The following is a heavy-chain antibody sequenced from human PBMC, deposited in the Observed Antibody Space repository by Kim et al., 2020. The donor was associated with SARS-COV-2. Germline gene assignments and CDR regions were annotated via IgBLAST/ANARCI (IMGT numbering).Heavy chain of an antibody. D-gene: IGHD5-18*01. CDR3: AREDTAMVLVDY. CDR2: ISSSGSTI. V-gene: IGHV3-48*03. Sequence: GGSLRLSCAASGFTFSSYEMNWVRQAPGKGLEWVSYISSSGSTIYYADSVKGRFTISRDNAKNSLYLQMNSLRAEDTAVYYCAREDTAMVLVDYWGQGTLVTVSS. J-gene: IGHJ4*02. CDR1: GFTFSSYE.